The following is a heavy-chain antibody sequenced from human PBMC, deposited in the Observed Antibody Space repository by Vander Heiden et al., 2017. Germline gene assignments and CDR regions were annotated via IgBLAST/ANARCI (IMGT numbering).Heavy chain of an antibody. Sequence: EVQLVESGGDLVKPGGSQRLSCAASGFIFSNYSMNWVRQAPGKELEWVSSISGSSIYIYYADSVKGRFTITRDNAKNSLSLQMNSLRDEDTAVYYCARSTLAAAGGYFYYGMDVWGQGTTVTVSS. CDR3: ARSTLAAAGGYFYYGMDV. CDR2: ISGSSIYI. CDR1: GFIFSNYS. J-gene: IGHJ6*02. V-gene: IGHV3-21*01. D-gene: IGHD6-13*01.